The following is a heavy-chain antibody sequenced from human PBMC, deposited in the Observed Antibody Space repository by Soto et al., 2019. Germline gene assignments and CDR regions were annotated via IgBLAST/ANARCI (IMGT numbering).Heavy chain of an antibody. D-gene: IGHD3-9*01. J-gene: IGHJ4*02. CDR1: GGSISTYY. V-gene: IGHV4-59*01. CDR2: IYASGAT. Sequence: SETLSLTCTVSGGSISTYYWSWIRQPPGGTLEWIGYIYASGATTYNPSLESRVTMSVDMPNNEFSLELTSLTAADTTVYYCARSHSFDGSIYHYYFDFWGQGTLVTVSS. CDR3: ARSHSFDGSIYHYYFDF.